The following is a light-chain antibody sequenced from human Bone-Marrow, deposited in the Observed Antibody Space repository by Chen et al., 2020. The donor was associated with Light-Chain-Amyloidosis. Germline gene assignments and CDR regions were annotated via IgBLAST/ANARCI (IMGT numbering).Light chain of an antibody. J-gene: IGKJ2*01. V-gene: IGKV4-1*01. CDR1: QSRLYSSNNRNY. CDR2: WES. CDR3: QHYYNIPYT. Sequence: DIVMSQSPDSLAVYLGERATINCKSNQSRLYSSNNRNYLAWYQQKPGQPPKLLIYWESTRESGVPDRFSGSGSGTDFSLTISNLQAENVAVDYCQHYYNIPYTFGQGTKLEIK.